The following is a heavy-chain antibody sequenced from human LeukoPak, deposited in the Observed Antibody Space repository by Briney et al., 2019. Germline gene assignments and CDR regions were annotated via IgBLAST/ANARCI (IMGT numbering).Heavy chain of an antibody. CDR2: IKQDGSEK. V-gene: IGHV3-7*01. Sequence: GGSLRLSCAASGFTFSSYWMSWVRQAPGKGLEWVANIKQDGSEKYYVDSVKGRFTISRDNAKNSLYLQMNSLRAEDMAVYYCARAYYDSSGDYVSQTPDYWGQGTLVTVSS. D-gene: IGHD3-22*01. CDR1: GFTFSSYW. J-gene: IGHJ4*02. CDR3: ARAYYDSSGDYVSQTPDY.